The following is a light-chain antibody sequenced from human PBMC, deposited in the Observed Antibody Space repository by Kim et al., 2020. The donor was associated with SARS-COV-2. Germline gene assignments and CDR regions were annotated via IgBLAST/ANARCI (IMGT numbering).Light chain of an antibody. CDR3: QVWASSSDHPVV. V-gene: IGLV3-21*04. Sequence: SYELTQPPSVSVAPGKTARITCGGNNIGSKSVHWYQQKPGQAPVLVIYYDSDRPSGIPERFSGSNSGNTATLTISRVEAGDEADYYCQVWASSSDHPVV. CDR1: NIGSKS. J-gene: IGLJ2*01. CDR2: YDS.